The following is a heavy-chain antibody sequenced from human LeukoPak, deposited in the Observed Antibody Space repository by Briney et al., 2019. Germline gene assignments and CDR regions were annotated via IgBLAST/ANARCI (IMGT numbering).Heavy chain of an antibody. Sequence: PSETLSLTCTVSGGSISSGGYYWSWIRQHPGKGLEWIGYIYYSGSTYYNPSLKSRVTISVDTSKNQFSLKLSSVTAADTAVYYCARISMIVVVSSDQYYLDYWGQGTLVTVSS. V-gene: IGHV4-31*03. CDR1: GGSISSGGYY. J-gene: IGHJ4*02. CDR2: IYYSGST. D-gene: IGHD3-22*01. CDR3: ARISMIVVVSSDQYYLDY.